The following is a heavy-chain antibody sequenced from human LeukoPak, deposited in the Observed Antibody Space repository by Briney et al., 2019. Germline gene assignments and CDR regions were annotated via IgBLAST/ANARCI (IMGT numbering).Heavy chain of an antibody. CDR3: ARGLKPAAIRSRYYYYYGMDV. CDR1: GFTFSSYD. CDR2: IGTAGDT. Sequence: GGSLRLSCAASGFTFSSYDMHWVRQATGKGLEWVSAIGTAGDTYYPGSVKGRFTISRENAKNSLCLQMNSLRAGDTAVYYCARGLKPAAIRSRYYYYYGMDVWGQGTTVTVSS. D-gene: IGHD2-2*01. V-gene: IGHV3-13*01. J-gene: IGHJ6*02.